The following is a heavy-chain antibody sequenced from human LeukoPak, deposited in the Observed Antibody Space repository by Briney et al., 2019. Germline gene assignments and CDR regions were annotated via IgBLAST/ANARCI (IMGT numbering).Heavy chain of an antibody. D-gene: IGHD3-9*01. CDR2: IYYSGST. V-gene: IGHV4-39*07. Sequence: PSETLSLTCTVSGGSISSSSYYWGWIRQPPGKGLEWIGSIYYSGSTYYNPSLKSRVTISVDTSKNQFSLKPSSVTAADTAVYYCARDPPPLLRYDRWDHNWFDPWGQGTLVTVSS. J-gene: IGHJ5*02. CDR1: GGSISSSSYY. CDR3: ARDPPPLLRYDRWDHNWFDP.